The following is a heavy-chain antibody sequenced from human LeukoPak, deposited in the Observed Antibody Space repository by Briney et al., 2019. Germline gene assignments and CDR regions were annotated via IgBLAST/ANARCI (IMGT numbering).Heavy chain of an antibody. J-gene: IGHJ4*02. D-gene: IGHD6-25*01. CDR1: GYTFTGYY. Sequence: ASVKVSCKASGYTFTGYYMHWVRQAPGQGLEWMGWINPNSGGTNYAQKFQGRVTMTRDTSISTAYVELSRLRSDDTAVYYCARVLLFWQQRPHDDYYFDYWGQGTLVTVSS. V-gene: IGHV1-2*02. CDR3: ARVLLFWQQRPHDDYYFDY. CDR2: INPNSGGT.